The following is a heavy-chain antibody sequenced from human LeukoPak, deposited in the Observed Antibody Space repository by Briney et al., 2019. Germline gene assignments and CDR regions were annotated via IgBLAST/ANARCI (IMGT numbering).Heavy chain of an antibody. V-gene: IGHV3-23*01. Sequence: GGSLRLSCVASGFTFSYYAMSWVRQAPGKGLEHVSGISGNGDRTFYADSVKGRFTISRDNSKNTLYLQMSSLRAEDTAVYYCAKDQASLGFGELANWGQGTLVTVSS. CDR3: AKDQASLGFGELAN. CDR1: GFTFSYYA. D-gene: IGHD3-10*01. CDR2: ISGNGDRT. J-gene: IGHJ4*02.